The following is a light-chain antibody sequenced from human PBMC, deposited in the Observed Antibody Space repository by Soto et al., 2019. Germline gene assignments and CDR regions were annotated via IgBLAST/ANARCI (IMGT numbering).Light chain of an antibody. Sequence: DIQMTQSPSSVSASVGDRVTITCRASQGISNWLARYQQKPGKAPSLLIHAASSLQSGVPSRFSGSGYGTDFTLTISSLQPEDFATYFCQQANSLPVTFGPGTKVDIK. J-gene: IGKJ3*01. CDR1: QGISNW. CDR3: QQANSLPVT. CDR2: AAS. V-gene: IGKV1-12*01.